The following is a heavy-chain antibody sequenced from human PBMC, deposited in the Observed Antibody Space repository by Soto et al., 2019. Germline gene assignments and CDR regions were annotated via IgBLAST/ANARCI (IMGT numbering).Heavy chain of an antibody. CDR1: GFTFSSYA. V-gene: IGHV3-23*01. Sequence: PGGSLRLACAASGFTFSSYAMSWVRQAPGKGLEWVSAISGSGGSTYYADSVKGRFTISRDNSEKTLYLQMNGLRAEDTATYFCATAYYDSRGFQDRWGQGTLVTVSS. CDR3: ATAYYDSRGFQDR. CDR2: ISGSGGST. J-gene: IGHJ5*02. D-gene: IGHD3-22*01.